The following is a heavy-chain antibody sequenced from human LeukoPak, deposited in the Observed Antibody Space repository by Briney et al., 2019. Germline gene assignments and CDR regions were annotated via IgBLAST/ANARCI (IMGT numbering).Heavy chain of an antibody. CDR3: ARGGLWFGEFKPDDAFDI. D-gene: IGHD3-10*01. Sequence: LSQTLSLTCAISGDSVSSNSAAWNWIRQSPSRGLEWLGRTYYRSKWYNDYAVSVKSRITINPDTSKNQFSLQLNSVTPEDTAVYYCARGGLWFGEFKPDDAFDIWGQGTLVTVSS. CDR2: TYYRSKWYN. CDR1: GDSVSSNSAA. V-gene: IGHV6-1*01. J-gene: IGHJ3*02.